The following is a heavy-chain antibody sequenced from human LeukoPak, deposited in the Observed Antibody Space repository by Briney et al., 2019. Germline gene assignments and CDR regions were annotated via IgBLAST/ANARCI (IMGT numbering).Heavy chain of an antibody. V-gene: IGHV1-69*06. D-gene: IGHD3-10*01. Sequence: VASVKVSCKASGDTFSSYAISWGRQAPGQRLEWMGGIIPISGTANYAQKFQGRVTITADKSTSTAYMELSSLRSEDTAVYYCASRYGSGSYYNADFDYWGQGTLVTVSS. CDR1: GDTFSSYA. CDR2: IIPISGTA. CDR3: ASRYGSGSYYNADFDY. J-gene: IGHJ4*02.